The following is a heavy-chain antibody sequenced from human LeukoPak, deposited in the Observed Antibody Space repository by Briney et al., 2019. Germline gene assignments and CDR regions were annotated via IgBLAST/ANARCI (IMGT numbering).Heavy chain of an antibody. Sequence: PGGSLRLSCAASGFTFSSYGMHWVRQAPGKGLEWVAFIRYDGSNKYYADSVKGRFTISRDNSKNTLYLQMNSLRAEDTAVYYCAKDLSREYDFWSGPYYTGAFDIWGQGTMVTVSS. CDR1: GFTFSSYG. CDR3: AKDLSREYDFWSGPYYTGAFDI. D-gene: IGHD3-3*01. CDR2: IRYDGSNK. V-gene: IGHV3-30*02. J-gene: IGHJ3*02.